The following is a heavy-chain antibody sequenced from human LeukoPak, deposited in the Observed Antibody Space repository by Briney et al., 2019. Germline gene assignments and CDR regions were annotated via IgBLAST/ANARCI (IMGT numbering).Heavy chain of an antibody. D-gene: IGHD2-8*01. CDR3: ASSRPDCTNGVCYQPGVHW. CDR1: GFTFSSYG. V-gene: IGHV3-30*03. CDR2: ISYDGSNK. Sequence: GRSLRLSCAASGFTFSSYGMHWVRQAPGKGLEWVAVISYDGSNKYYADSVKGRFTISRDNSKNTLYLQMNSLRAEDTAVYYCASSRPDCTNGVCYQPGVHWWGQGTLVTVSS. J-gene: IGHJ4*02.